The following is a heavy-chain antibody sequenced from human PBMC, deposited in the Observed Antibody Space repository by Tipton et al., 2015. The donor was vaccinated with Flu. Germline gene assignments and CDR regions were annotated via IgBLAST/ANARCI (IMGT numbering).Heavy chain of an antibody. V-gene: IGHV4-59*08. D-gene: IGHD6-13*01. CDR2: IYYSGST. CDR1: GGSISSYY. Sequence: TRSLTCTVSGGSISSYYWSWIRQPPGKGLEWIGYIYYSGSTNYNPSLKSRVTISVDTSKNQFSLKLSSVTAADTAVYYCARDSAAHYGMDVWGQGTTVTVSS. J-gene: IGHJ6*02. CDR3: ARDSAAHYGMDV.